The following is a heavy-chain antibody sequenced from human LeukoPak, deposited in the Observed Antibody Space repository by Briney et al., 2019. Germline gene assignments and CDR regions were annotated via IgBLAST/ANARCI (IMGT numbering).Heavy chain of an antibody. J-gene: IGHJ5*02. V-gene: IGHV1-69*05. Sequence: SVKVSCKASGGTFSSYAISWVRQAPGQGLEWMGGIIPIFGTANYAQKFQGRVTITTDESTSTAYMELSSQRSEDTAVYYCATRYCSSTSCYNWFDPWGQGTLVTVSS. CDR3: ATRYCSSTSCYNWFDP. CDR1: GGTFSSYA. CDR2: IIPIFGTA. D-gene: IGHD2-2*01.